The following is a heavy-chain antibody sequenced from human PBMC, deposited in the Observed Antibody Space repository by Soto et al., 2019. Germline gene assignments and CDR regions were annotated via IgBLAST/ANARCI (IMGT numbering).Heavy chain of an antibody. J-gene: IGHJ3*02. CDR1: GFTFSSYW. Sequence: GGSLRLSCAASGFTFSSYWMSWVRQAPGKGLEWVANIKQDGSEKYYVDSVKGRFTISRDNAKNSLYLQMNSLRAEDTAVYYSARDVYSGYPSDAFDIWGQGTMVTVSS. D-gene: IGHD5-12*01. V-gene: IGHV3-7*01. CDR2: IKQDGSEK. CDR3: ARDVYSGYPSDAFDI.